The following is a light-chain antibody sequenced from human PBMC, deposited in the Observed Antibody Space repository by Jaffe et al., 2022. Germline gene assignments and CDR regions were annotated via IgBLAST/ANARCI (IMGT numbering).Light chain of an antibody. J-gene: IGKJ1*01. CDR1: QSVSSN. V-gene: IGKV3-15*01. CDR3: QQYNNWPPVA. CDR2: GAS. Sequence: EIVMTQSPATLSVSPGERATLSCRASQSVSSNLAWYQQKPGQAPRLLIYGASTRATGIPARFSGSGSGTEFTLTISSLQSEDFAVYYCQQYNNWPPVAFGQGTKVEIK.